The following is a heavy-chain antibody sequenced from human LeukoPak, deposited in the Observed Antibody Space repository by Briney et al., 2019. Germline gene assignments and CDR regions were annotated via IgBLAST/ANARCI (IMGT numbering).Heavy chain of an antibody. Sequence: PSQTLSLTCAVSGGSISSGSYSWSWIRQPPGKGLEWIGYIYHSGSTYYNPSLKSRVTISVDRSKNQFSLKLSSVTAADTAVYYCARGGDSSGYYYFDYWGQGTLVTVSS. CDR2: IYHSGST. CDR3: ARGGDSSGYYYFDY. V-gene: IGHV4-30-2*01. CDR1: GGSISSGSYS. J-gene: IGHJ4*02. D-gene: IGHD3-22*01.